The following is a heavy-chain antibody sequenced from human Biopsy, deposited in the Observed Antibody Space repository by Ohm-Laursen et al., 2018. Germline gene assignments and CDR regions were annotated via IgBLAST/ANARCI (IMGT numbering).Heavy chain of an antibody. V-gene: IGHV3-9*01. CDR1: GFSFSDNY. D-gene: IGHD5-24*01. Sequence: SLRLSCAASGFSFSDNYMDWVRQAPGKGLEWVSGISWNSGRIAYADSVKGRFTISRDNAKNSLYLQMNSLRAEDTALYYCAKGQAPDGYNYAFDIWGQGTMLTVSS. CDR3: AKGQAPDGYNYAFDI. J-gene: IGHJ3*02. CDR2: ISWNSGRI.